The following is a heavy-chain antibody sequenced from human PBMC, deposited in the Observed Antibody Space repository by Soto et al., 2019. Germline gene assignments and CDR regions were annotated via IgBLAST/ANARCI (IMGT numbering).Heavy chain of an antibody. D-gene: IGHD3-3*01. V-gene: IGHV3-30-3*01. CDR1: GFTFCSYA. CDR2: ISYDGSNK. J-gene: IGHJ4*02. Sequence: PGGSLRLSCAASGFTFCSYAMHWVRQAPGKGLEWVAVISYDGSNKYYADSVKGRFTISRDNSKNTLYLQMNSLRAEDTAVYYCARLGYDFWSGYPGPFDYWGQGTLVTASS. CDR3: ARLGYDFWSGYPGPFDY.